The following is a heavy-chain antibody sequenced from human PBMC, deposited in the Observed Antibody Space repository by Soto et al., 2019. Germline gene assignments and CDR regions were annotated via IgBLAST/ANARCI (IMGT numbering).Heavy chain of an antibody. J-gene: IGHJ3*02. CDR1: GGSVSSGSYY. D-gene: IGHD2-15*01. Sequence: QVQLQESGPGLVKPSETLSLTCTVSGGSVSSGSYYWSWIRQPPGKGLEWIGYIYYSGSTNYNPSLKSRVTISVDTSKNQFSLKLSSVTAADTAVYYCARGSGPKDAFDIWGQGKRVTVSS. CDR3: ARGSGPKDAFDI. V-gene: IGHV4-61*01. CDR2: IYYSGST.